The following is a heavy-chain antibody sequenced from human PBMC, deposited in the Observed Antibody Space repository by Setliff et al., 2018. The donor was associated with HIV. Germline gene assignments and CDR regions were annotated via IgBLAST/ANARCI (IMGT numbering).Heavy chain of an antibody. V-gene: IGHV4-61*01. Sequence: PSETLSLTCTVSGDSVSSASYYRSWIRQPPGKGLEWIGYIYYSGTTKYNPSLKSRVTISVDTSKNQFSLKLSSVTAADTAVYYCASEAWTSYRSSSGYYYYYMDVWGKGTTVTVSS. CDR2: IYYSGTT. CDR1: GDSVSSASYY. CDR3: ASEAWTSYRSSSGYYYYYMDV. J-gene: IGHJ6*03. D-gene: IGHD6-6*01.